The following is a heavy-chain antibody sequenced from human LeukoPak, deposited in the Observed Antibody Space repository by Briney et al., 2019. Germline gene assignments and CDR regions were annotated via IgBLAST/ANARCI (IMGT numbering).Heavy chain of an antibody. J-gene: IGHJ4*02. CDR2: VWYDGSNK. D-gene: IGHD2-21*02. V-gene: IGHV3-33*01. Sequence: GGSLRLSCAPSGFTSIAVGMTWGRQAPGKGLEWVAVVWYDGSNKYYADSVKGRFTISRDNSKNTLYLQMNSLEAEDTAGYYCSTVSQGGGDCLDYWGQGTLVTVSS. CDR3: STVSQGGGDCLDY. CDR1: GFTSIAVG.